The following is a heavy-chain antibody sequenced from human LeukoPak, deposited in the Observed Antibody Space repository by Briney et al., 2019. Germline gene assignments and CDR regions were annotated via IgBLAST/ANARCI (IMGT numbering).Heavy chain of an antibody. CDR3: SRGDY. Sequence: GASVKVSCKASGYTFTNYDINWVRQAPGQGLEWMGYLTPDSGNTGYAQNLQGRVTLTRDTSTTTAYMDLRSLTSEDTAVYYCSRGDYWAQGTLVTVSS. J-gene: IGHJ4*01. CDR1: GYTFTNYD. CDR2: LTPDSGNT. V-gene: IGHV1-8*01.